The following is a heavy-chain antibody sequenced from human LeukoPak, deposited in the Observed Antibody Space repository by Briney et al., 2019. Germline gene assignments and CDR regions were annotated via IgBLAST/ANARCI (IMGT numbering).Heavy chain of an antibody. J-gene: IGHJ4*02. CDR1: GGSFSGYY. Sequence: SETLSLTCAVYGGSFSGYYWGWIRQPPGKGLEWIGSIYYSGSMYYNPSLKSRVTISVDMSKNQFSLKLSSVTAADTAVYYCARLHLSIITGTTGYFDYWGLGTLVTVSS. D-gene: IGHD1-20*01. CDR2: IYYSGSM. V-gene: IGHV4-39*01. CDR3: ARLHLSIITGTTGYFDY.